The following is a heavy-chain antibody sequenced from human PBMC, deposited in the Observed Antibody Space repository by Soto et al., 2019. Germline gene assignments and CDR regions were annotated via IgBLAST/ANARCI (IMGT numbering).Heavy chain of an antibody. CDR3: AGRRQVINDYYGLAD. Sequence: EVQLVESGGGLVQPGGSLRLSCAASGFTFSNYEMHWVRQVTGKGLEWVSGIGTAGDTKYVGSVKGRFTISRDNAKNSLYLQMNSLRAEDTAVYYCAGRRQVINDYYGLADWSQGTTVIVSS. V-gene: IGHV3-13*01. CDR2: IGTAGDT. CDR1: GFTFSNYE. J-gene: IGHJ6*02. D-gene: IGHD2-21*01.